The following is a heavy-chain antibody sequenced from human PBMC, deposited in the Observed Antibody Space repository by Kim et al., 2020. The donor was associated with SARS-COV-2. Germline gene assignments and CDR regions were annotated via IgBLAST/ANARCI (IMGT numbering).Heavy chain of an antibody. D-gene: IGHD6-19*01. CDR3: SRSGYGIDV. J-gene: IGHJ6*02. V-gene: IGHV3-15*01. Sequence: GGSLRLSCTASGFTFSDAWMSWVRQAPGKGLEWVGRIKSKTYGGTTDYATPVKGRFTISRDDSKTTLYLQMNSLKTEDTAVYFCSRSGYGIDVWGQGTTVTVSS. CDR2: IKSKTYGGTT. CDR1: GFTFSDAW.